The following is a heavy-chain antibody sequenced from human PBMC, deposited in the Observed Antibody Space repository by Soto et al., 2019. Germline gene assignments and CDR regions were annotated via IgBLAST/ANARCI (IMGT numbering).Heavy chain of an antibody. D-gene: IGHD1-26*01. Sequence: AVSLRLSCGASGGTFSSYSVNWVRQDPGKGLEWVSSISSRSSYIYYADSVKGRFTISRDNAKNSLYLQMNSLRAEDAAVYYCAREVGATHYFDYWGQGTLVTVFS. CDR2: ISSRSSYI. V-gene: IGHV3-21*01. CDR3: AREVGATHYFDY. CDR1: GGTFSSYS. J-gene: IGHJ4*02.